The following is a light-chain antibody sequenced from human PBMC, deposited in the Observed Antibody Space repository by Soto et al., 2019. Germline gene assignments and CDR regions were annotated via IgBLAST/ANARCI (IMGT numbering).Light chain of an antibody. V-gene: IGLV2-14*01. CDR1: SSDVGGYNY. J-gene: IGLJ1*01. CDR2: EVS. Sequence: QSALTQPASVSGSPGQSITISCTGTSSDVGGYNYVSWYQQHPGKAPKLMIYEVSNRPSGVSNRFSGSKSGNTASLTISGLQAEDEADYYCSSYTSNNPQVFGTGTKLTVL. CDR3: SSYTSNNPQV.